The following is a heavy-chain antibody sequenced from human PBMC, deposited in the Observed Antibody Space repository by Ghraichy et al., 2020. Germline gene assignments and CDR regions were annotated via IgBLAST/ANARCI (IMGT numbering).Heavy chain of an antibody. J-gene: IGHJ3*02. CDR2: ARDKIHSYTT. V-gene: IGHV3-72*01. D-gene: IGHD4/OR15-4a*01. CDR3: TRRFLQYGGFEI. Sequence: GGSLRLSCVASGFTFSDHYMDWVRQAPGKGLEWVGRARDKIHSYTTEYAASVKGRFTVSRDDSSNSLYLQMNSLKPEVTAVYYCTRRFLQYGGFEIWGQGTMVTVSS. CDR1: GFTFSDHY.